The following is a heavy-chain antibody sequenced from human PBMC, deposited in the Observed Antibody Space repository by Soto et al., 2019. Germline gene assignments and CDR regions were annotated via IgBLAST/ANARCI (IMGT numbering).Heavy chain of an antibody. D-gene: IGHD3-22*01. Sequence: TSETLSLTCTVSGGSVSSGSYYWSWIRQPPGKGLEWIGYIYYSGSTNYNPSLKSRVTISVDTSKNQFSLKLSSVTAADTAVYYCARVFDSSGNHYYYYYGMDVWGQGTTVTVSS. CDR1: GGSVSSGSYY. J-gene: IGHJ6*02. V-gene: IGHV4-61*01. CDR3: ARVFDSSGNHYYYYYGMDV. CDR2: IYYSGST.